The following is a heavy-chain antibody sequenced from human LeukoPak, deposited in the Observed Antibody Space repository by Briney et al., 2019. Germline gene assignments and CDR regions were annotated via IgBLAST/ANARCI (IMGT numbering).Heavy chain of an antibody. J-gene: IGHJ4*02. CDR2: IKNKTNSYTT. Sequence: QPGGSLRLSCAASGFTFSDHNMGWVRQAPGKGLEWVGRIKNKTNSYTTRYAASVQGRFTISGDDLKNSLYLQMNSLKTEDTAVYYCADLGTPYWGQGTLVTVSS. CDR3: ADLGTPY. CDR1: GFTFSDHN. V-gene: IGHV3-72*01.